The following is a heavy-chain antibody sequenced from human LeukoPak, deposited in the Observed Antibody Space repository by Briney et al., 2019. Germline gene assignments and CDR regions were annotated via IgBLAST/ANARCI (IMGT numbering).Heavy chain of an antibody. D-gene: IGHD2-21*02. CDR1: GFTFSNAW. CDR2: IKSKTDGGTT. J-gene: IGHJ4*02. Sequence: GGSLRLSCAASGFTFSNAWMSWVRQAPGKGLEWVGRIKSKTDGGTTDYAAPVKGRFTISRDDSKNTLYLQMNSLKTEDTAVYYCTTDYEVVTAIRRPRADYWGQGTLVTVSS. CDR3: TTDYEVVTAIRRPRADY. V-gene: IGHV3-15*01.